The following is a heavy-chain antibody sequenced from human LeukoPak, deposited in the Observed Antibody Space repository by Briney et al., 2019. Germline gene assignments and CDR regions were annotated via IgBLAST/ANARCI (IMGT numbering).Heavy chain of an antibody. V-gene: IGHV4-38-2*02. CDR2: ISHTGST. CDR1: GYSISSGYY. CDR3: VRGLQLWSRDPFDY. D-gene: IGHD1-1*01. Sequence: SETLSLTCTVSGYSISSGYYWGWIRQSPGKGLEWIGSISHTGSTSYYPSLKSRVTISIDTSKNQFSLKLNSVTAADTAVYYCVRGLQLWSRDPFDYWGQGTLVTVSS. J-gene: IGHJ4*02.